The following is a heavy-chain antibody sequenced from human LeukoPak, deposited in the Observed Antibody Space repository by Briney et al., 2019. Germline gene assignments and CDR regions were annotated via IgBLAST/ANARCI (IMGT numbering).Heavy chain of an antibody. J-gene: IGHJ4*02. CDR1: GLPISSNY. Sequence: GGSLRLSCAASGLPISSNYMSWVRQAPGKGLEWVSVIYSGGSTYYADSVKGRFTISRDNSKNTLYLQMNSLRAEDTAVYYCARGYNWNDHYFDYWGQGTLVTVSS. CDR3: ARGYNWNDHYFDY. D-gene: IGHD1-20*01. CDR2: IYSGGST. V-gene: IGHV3-66*01.